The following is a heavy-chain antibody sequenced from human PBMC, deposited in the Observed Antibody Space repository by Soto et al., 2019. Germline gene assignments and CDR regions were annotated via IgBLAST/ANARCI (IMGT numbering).Heavy chain of an antibody. CDR1: GGSISSSSYY. CDR2: IYYSGST. CDR3: AQTPGYYSYYMDV. V-gene: IGHV4-39*01. Sequence: QLQLQESGPGLVKPSETLSLTCTVSGGSISSSSYYWGWIRQPPGKGLEWIGSIYYSGSTYYNPSLKSRVTISVDTSKNQFSLKLSSVTAADTALYYCAQTPGYYSYYMDVGGKGTTVTVSS. J-gene: IGHJ6*03.